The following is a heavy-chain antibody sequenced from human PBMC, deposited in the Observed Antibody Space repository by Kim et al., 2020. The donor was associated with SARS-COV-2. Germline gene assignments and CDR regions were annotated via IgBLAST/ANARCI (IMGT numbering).Heavy chain of an antibody. V-gene: IGHV4-34*01. J-gene: IGHJ3*02. Sequence: LKSRGTISVDTSKNQFSMKLSSVTAADTAVYYCARLPQAYYDSTDYAFDIWGQGTMVTVSS. D-gene: IGHD3-22*01. CDR3: ARLPQAYYDSTDYAFDI.